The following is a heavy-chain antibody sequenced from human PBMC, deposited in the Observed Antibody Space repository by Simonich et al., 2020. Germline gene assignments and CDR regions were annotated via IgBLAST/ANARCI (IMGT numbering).Heavy chain of an antibody. J-gene: IGHJ3*02. CDR2: ISYDGSNK. CDR1: GFTFSSYA. D-gene: IGHD1-26*01. CDR3: AREGAGNDAFDI. Sequence: QVQLVESGGGVVQPGRSLRLSCAASGFTFSSYAMHWVRQAPGKGGEWVAVISYDGSNKEYEDSVKGRVTISRDNSKNTLYLQMNSLRAEDTAVYYCAREGAGNDAFDIWGQGTMVTVSS. V-gene: IGHV3-30*07.